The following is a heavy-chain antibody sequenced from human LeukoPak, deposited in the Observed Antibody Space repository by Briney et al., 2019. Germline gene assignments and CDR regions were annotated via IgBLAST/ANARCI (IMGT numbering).Heavy chain of an antibody. Sequence: SETLPLTCAVSGGSISSGGYSWSWIRQPPGKGLEWIGYIYHSGSTYYNPSLKSRVTISVDRSKNQFSLKLSSVTAADTAVYYCARSPGQRRYYFDYWGQGTLVTVSS. CDR2: IYHSGST. CDR3: ARSPGQRRYYFDY. CDR1: GGSISSGGYS. J-gene: IGHJ4*02. V-gene: IGHV4-30-2*01.